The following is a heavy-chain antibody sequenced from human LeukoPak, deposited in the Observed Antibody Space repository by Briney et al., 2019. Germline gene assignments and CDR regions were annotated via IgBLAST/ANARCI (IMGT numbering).Heavy chain of an antibody. CDR2: IKSKTDGGTT. CDR1: GCSFSNAC. Sequence: AGSLTLSCPASGCSFSNACWSWVRQAPGKGLDWVGRIKSKTDGGTTDYAAPMNGCFTMSSDDSKNTPSVQMNSLKTEETAVYYCTTVPAGYWGQGTLVTVSS. CDR3: TTVPAGY. D-gene: IGHD6-13*01. V-gene: IGHV3-15*01. J-gene: IGHJ4*02.